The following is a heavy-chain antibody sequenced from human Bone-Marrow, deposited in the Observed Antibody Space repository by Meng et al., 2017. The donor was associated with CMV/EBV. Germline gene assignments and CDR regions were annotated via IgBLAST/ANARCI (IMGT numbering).Heavy chain of an antibody. V-gene: IGHV1-18*01. D-gene: IGHD3-3*01. J-gene: IGHJ6*02. CDR1: GYTFTSYG. Sequence: ASVKVSCKASGYTFTSYGISWVRQAPGQGLEWMGWISAYNGNTNYAQKLQGRVTMTTDTSTSTAYLQLRSLRSEDTAVYYGARVLRFLEWLPLPRGMDVWGQGTTVTVSS. CDR2: ISAYNGNT. CDR3: ARVLRFLEWLPLPRGMDV.